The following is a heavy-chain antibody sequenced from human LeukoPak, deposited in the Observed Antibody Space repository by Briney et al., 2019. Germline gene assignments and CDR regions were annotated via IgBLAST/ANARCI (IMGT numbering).Heavy chain of an antibody. J-gene: IGHJ6*03. V-gene: IGHV3-23*01. CDR1: GFTFSSYA. CDR3: ARRGLATGYSEYYYYYMDV. D-gene: IGHD5-12*01. Sequence: GGSLRLSCAASGFTFSSYAMSWVRQAPGKGLQWVSGISGSGGSTYYADSVKGRFTISRDNAKNSLYLQMNSLRAEDTAVYYCARRGLATGYSEYYYYYMDVWGKGTTVTVSS. CDR2: ISGSGGST.